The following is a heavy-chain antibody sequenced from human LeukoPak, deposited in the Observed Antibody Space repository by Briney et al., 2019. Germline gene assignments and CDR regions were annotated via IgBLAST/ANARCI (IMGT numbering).Heavy chain of an antibody. V-gene: IGHV1-2*04. CDR1: GYTFTGYY. CDR2: INLNSGGT. J-gene: IGHJ6*02. CDR3: ARLAYQPLSSGGAYGMDV. D-gene: IGHD3-16*01. Sequence: ASVKISCKASGYTFTGYYMHWVRQAPGQGLEWMGWINLNSGGTNYAQKFQGWVTMTRDTSISTAYMELSRLRPDDTAVYYCARLAYQPLSSGGAYGMDVWGQGTTVTVSS.